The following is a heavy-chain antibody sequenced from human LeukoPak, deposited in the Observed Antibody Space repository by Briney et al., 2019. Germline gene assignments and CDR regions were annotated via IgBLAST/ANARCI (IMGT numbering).Heavy chain of an antibody. CDR1: SFSINSSDYS. D-gene: IGHD3-22*01. J-gene: IGHJ5*02. CDR3: ARQDTRGYYKWFDL. CDR2: INHYGSN. V-gene: IGHV4-30-2*01. Sequence: SQNLSLTCAVSSFSINSSDYSWRWIRQPPGKGLEWIGCINHYGSNYHSPALMSRVTISVDRSKDQCTLKLSSVTAADTAVYYCARQDTRGYYKWFDLWGQGTVVTVSS.